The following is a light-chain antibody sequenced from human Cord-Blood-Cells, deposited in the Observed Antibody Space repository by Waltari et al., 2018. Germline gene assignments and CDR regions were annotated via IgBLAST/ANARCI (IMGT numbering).Light chain of an antibody. CDR1: SSDVGGYNY. Sequence: QSALTQPGSGSGSPGQSITISCTGTSSDVGGYNYVSGYQKHTGTAPKHMLDDVSNRPSGVSNRFSGSKSGNTASLTISGLQAEDAAYYYCSSYTSSSTDVFGTGTKVTVL. CDR3: SSYTSSSTDV. CDR2: DVS. J-gene: IGLJ1*01. V-gene: IGLV2-14*01.